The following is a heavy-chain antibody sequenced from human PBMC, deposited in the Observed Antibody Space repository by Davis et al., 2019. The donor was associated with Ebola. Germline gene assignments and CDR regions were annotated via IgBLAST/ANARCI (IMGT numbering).Heavy chain of an antibody. D-gene: IGHD6-19*01. CDR3: ASSVWPHTLAH. V-gene: IGHV3-11*04. CDR1: GFTFSDYY. CDR2: ISSSGSTI. Sequence: PGGSLRLSCAASGFTFSDYYMSWIRQAPGKGPEWVSYISSSGSTIYYADSVKGRFTISRDNAKNSLYLQMSSLRAEDTALYYCASSVWPHTLAHWGQGTPVTVSS. J-gene: IGHJ4*02.